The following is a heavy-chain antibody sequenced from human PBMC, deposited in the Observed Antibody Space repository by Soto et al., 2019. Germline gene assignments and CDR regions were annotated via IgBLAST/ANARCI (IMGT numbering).Heavy chain of an antibody. D-gene: IGHD3-3*01. J-gene: IGHJ4*02. Sequence: PGGSLRLSCAASGFPFSSYAMSWVRQSPGKGLEWVSAISGSGGNTYHADSVKGRFTISRDNSKNTLYLQMNSLRADDTAVYFCAKRWGNRFLEPRDYFDYWGQGTLFTVSS. V-gene: IGHV3-23*01. CDR1: GFPFSSYA. CDR3: AKRWGNRFLEPRDYFDY. CDR2: ISGSGGNT.